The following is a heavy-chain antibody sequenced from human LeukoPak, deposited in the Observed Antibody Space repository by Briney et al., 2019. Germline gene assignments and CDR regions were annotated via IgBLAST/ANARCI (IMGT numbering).Heavy chain of an antibody. V-gene: IGHV3-48*03. J-gene: IGHJ4*02. D-gene: IGHD5-18*01. CDR1: GXIFSSYE. CDR2: ISSSGATI. Sequence: TGGSLRLSCAASGXIFSSYEMNWVRQAPGKGLEWVSYISSSGATIYYADSVKGRFTTSRDNAKNSLYLQMNSLRAEDTAVYYCARGYYHGSIDYWGQGTLVTVSS. CDR3: ARGYYHGSIDY.